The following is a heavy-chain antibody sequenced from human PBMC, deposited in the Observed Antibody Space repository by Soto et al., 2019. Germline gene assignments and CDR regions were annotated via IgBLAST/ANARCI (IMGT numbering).Heavy chain of an antibody. J-gene: IGHJ1*01. CDR2: IFYKGTT. D-gene: IGHD3-16*01. CDR1: GGSVNSGTYY. V-gene: IGHV4-61*01. CDR3: ARSYTLMVAALGE. Sequence: QVQLQESGPGLVQPSETLSLTCTVSGGSVNSGTYYWNWIRQPPGKGLEWIGYIFYKGTTSYNPSLESRVTFSVDTSTNLFSLKLTSVTAADTAVYCCARSYTLMVAALGEWGQGTLVTVSS.